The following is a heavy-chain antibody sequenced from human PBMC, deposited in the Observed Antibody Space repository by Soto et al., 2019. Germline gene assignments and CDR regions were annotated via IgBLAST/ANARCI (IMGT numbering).Heavy chain of an antibody. CDR3: ARTYCSSTSCSRYFDY. J-gene: IGHJ4*02. CDR1: GGSISSSSYY. CDR2: IYYSGST. D-gene: IGHD2-2*01. Sequence: QLQLQESGPGLVKPSETLSLTCTVSGGSISSSSYYWGWIRQPPGKGLEWIGSIYYSGSTYYNPSLKSPVTISVDTSKNQFSLKLSSVTAADTAVYYCARTYCSSTSCSRYFDYWGQGTLVTVSS. V-gene: IGHV4-39*01.